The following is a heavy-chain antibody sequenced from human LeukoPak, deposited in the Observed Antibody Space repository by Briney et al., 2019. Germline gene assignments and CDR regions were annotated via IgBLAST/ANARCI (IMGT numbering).Heavy chain of an antibody. D-gene: IGHD6-13*01. CDR2: INPSGGST. CDR3: ARGLSIAAAGTYYYYYMDV. Sequence: ASVKVSCKASGYTFTSYYMHWVRQAPGQGLEWMGIINPSGGSTSYAQKFQGRVTMTRDMSTSTVYMELSSLRSEDTAVYYCARGLSIAAAGTYYYYYMDVWGKGTTVTVSS. J-gene: IGHJ6*03. V-gene: IGHV1-46*01. CDR1: GYTFTSYY.